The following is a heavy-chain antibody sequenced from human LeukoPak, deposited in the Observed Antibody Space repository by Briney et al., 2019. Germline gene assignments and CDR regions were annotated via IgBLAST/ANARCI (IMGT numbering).Heavy chain of an antibody. Sequence: GGSLRLSCAASGFTFSSYSMNWVRQAPGKGLEWVSYISSSSSTIYYADSVKGRFTISRDNAKNSLYLQMNSLRSDDTAVYYCARATRGSSWYRREYNWLDPWGQGTLVTVSS. CDR1: GFTFSSYS. J-gene: IGHJ5*02. V-gene: IGHV3-48*04. CDR2: ISSSSSTI. CDR3: ARATRGSSWYRREYNWLDP. D-gene: IGHD6-13*01.